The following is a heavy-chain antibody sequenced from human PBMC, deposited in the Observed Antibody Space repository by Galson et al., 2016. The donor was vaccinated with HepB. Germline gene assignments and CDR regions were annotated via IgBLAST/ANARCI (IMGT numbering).Heavy chain of an antibody. D-gene: IGHD2-15*01. CDR3: ARAPFLDIVVPDY. CDR1: GFIFSKYY. Sequence: SLRLSCAASGFIFSKYYMMWVRQAPGKGLERVAKIKEDGSETHYVDSVKGRFTISRDNDKNLLYLRMNSLRVEDTAVYYCARAPFLDIVVPDYWGQGALVTVSS. V-gene: IGHV3-7*03. CDR2: IKEDGSET. J-gene: IGHJ4*02.